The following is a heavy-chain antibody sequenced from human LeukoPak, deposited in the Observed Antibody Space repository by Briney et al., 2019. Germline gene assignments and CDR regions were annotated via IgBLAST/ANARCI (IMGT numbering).Heavy chain of an antibody. J-gene: IGHJ4*02. V-gene: IGHV3-74*01. CDR2: INSDGSST. Sequence: GGSLRLSCAASGLTFSSYWMHWVRQAPGKGLVWVSRINSDGSSTSYADSVKGRFTISRDNAKNTLYPQMNSLRAEDTAVYYCARGRGTYYDFCSGYQIDYWGQGTLVTVSS. CDR3: ARGRGTYYDFCSGYQIDY. CDR1: GLTFSSYW. D-gene: IGHD3-3*01.